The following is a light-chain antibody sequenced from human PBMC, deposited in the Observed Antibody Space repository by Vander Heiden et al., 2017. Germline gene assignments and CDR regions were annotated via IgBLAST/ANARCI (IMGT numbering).Light chain of an antibody. CDR1: QSVSSN. CDR3: QQYNNWTHST. J-gene: IGKJ2*02. CDR2: GAS. V-gene: IGKV3-15*01. Sequence: EIVMTQSPATLSVSPGERATLSCRASQSVSSNLAWYQQKPGQAPRLLIYGASTRATGIPARFSGSGSGTEFTLTISSMQSEDFAVYYCQQYNNWTHSTFGQGTKLEIK.